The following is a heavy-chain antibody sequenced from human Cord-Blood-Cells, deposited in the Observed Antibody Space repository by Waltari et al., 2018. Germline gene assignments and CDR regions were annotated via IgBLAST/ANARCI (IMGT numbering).Heavy chain of an antibody. CDR3: AAQDAFDI. CDR1: GFTFTSPA. CDR2: IVVGSGNT. J-gene: IGHJ3*02. Sequence: QMQLVQSGPEVKQPGTSVKVSCKASGFTFTSPAVQWVRQARGQRLEWIGWIVVGSGNTNYAQKFQERVTITRDMSTSTAYMELSSLRSEDTAVYYCAAQDAFDIWGQGTMVTVSS. V-gene: IGHV1-58*01.